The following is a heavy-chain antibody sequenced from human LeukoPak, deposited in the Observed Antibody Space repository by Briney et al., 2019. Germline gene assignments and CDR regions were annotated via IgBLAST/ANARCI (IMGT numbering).Heavy chain of an antibody. CDR3: ARNYYYDSSGHLDY. V-gene: IGHV3-30-3*01. J-gene: IGHJ4*02. CDR1: GFTFSSYA. CDR2: ISYDGSNK. Sequence: GGSLRLSCAASGFTFSSYAMHWVRQAPGKGLEWVAVISYDGSNKYYADSVKGRLTISRDNSKNTLYLQMNSLRAEDTAVYYCARNYYYDSSGHLDYWGQGTLVTVSS. D-gene: IGHD3-22*01.